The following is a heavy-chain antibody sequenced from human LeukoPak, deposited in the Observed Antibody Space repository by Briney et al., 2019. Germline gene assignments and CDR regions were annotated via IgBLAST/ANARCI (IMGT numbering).Heavy chain of an antibody. Sequence: GGSLRLSCAASGFTFSDYYMSWVRQAPGKGLEWVSAISGSGGSTYYADSVKGRFTISRDNSKNTLYLQMNSLRAEDTAVYYCARHNFDWLLDYWGQGTLVTVSS. CDR2: ISGSGGST. J-gene: IGHJ4*02. V-gene: IGHV3-23*01. CDR1: GFTFSDYY. CDR3: ARHNFDWLLDY. D-gene: IGHD3-9*01.